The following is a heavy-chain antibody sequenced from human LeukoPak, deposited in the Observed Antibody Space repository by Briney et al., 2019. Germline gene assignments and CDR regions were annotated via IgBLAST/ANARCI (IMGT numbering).Heavy chain of an antibody. CDR1: GFTFSSYA. V-gene: IGHV3-23*01. J-gene: IGHJ4*02. CDR3: ALSDTAMVVNY. CDR2: ISSGGGST. Sequence: PGGSLRLSCAASGFTFSSYAMSWVRQAPGKGLEWVSAISSGGGSTYYADSVKGRFTISRDNSKNTLYLQMNSLRAEDTAVYYCALSDTAMVVNYWGQGTLVTVSS. D-gene: IGHD5-18*01.